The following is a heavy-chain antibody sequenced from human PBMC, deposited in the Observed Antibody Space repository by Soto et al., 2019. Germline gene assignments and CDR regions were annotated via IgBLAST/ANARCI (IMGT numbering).Heavy chain of an antibody. CDR1: GDTFSSYA. CDR3: ARELRTSGYSYGYPTYYYYGMDV. Sequence: ASVKVACKASGDTFSSYAISWVRKAPGQRLEWMGWINAGNGNTKYSQKFQGRVTITRDTSASTAYMELSSLRSEDTAVYYCARELRTSGYSYGYPTYYYYGMDVWGQGTTVTVSS. D-gene: IGHD5-18*01. CDR2: INAGNGNT. V-gene: IGHV1-3*01. J-gene: IGHJ6*02.